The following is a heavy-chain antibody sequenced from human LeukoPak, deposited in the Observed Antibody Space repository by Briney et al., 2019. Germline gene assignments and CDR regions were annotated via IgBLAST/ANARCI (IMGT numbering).Heavy chain of an antibody. CDR3: YASAVVASDY. D-gene: IGHD6-19*01. CDR1: GFSFSTYY. Sequence: PGGSLRLSCAASGFSFSTYYKGWIRQAPGKGLEWVSYISSGAGTSIYYADSVRGRFFISRDNDKNSLYLQMNSLGAEDTAIYYCYASAVVASDYWGQGTLVTVSS. V-gene: IGHV3-11*01. CDR2: ISSGAGTSI. J-gene: IGHJ4*02.